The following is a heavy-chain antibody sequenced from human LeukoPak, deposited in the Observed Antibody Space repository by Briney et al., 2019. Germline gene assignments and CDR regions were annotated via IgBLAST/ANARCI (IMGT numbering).Heavy chain of an antibody. CDR2: ISAHNGNT. J-gene: IGHJ5*02. CDR1: GYTFTSYG. Sequence: GASVKVSCKASGYTFTSYGISWVRQAPGQGLEWMGWISAHNGNTNYAQKLQGRVTMTTDTSTSTAYMELRGLRSDDTAVYYCARLDWSLSKFDPWGQGTLVTVSS. CDR3: ARLDWSLSKFDP. V-gene: IGHV1-18*01. D-gene: IGHD3-3*01.